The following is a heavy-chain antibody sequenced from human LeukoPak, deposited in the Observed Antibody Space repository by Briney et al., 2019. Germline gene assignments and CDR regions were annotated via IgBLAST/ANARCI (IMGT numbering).Heavy chain of an antibody. D-gene: IGHD5-18*01. J-gene: IGHJ4*02. CDR3: ARLQLWFSGVDY. V-gene: IGHV4-39*01. CDR1: GGSISSNNYY. Sequence: PSETLSLTCTVSGGSISSNNYYWGCIRQPPGKGLEWIGAIHSSGRIYYNPSLKSRITISVDTSKNQFSLKLNSVTAADTAVYYCARLQLWFSGVDYWGQGTLVTVSS. CDR2: IHSSGRI.